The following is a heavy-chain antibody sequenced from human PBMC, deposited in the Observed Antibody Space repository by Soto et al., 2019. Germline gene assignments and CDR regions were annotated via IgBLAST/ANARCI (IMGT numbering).Heavy chain of an antibody. V-gene: IGHV3-30*18. J-gene: IGHJ5*01. D-gene: IGHD3-3*01. CDR2: ISYDGSNK. CDR3: ANGGFWSGYYVGVGSDS. CDR1: GFTFSSYG. Sequence: PGGSLRLSCAASGFTFSSYGMHWVRQAPGKGLEWVAVISYDGSNKYYADSVKGRFTISRDNSKNTLYLQMNSLRAEDTAVYYCANGGFWSGYYVGVGSDSGGQGILVTVSS.